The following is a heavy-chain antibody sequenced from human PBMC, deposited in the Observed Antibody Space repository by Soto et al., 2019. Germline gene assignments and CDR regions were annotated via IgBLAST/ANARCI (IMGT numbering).Heavy chain of an antibody. CDR1: GGSISSYY. V-gene: IGHV4-59*01. J-gene: IGHJ5*02. Sequence: QVQLQESGPGLVKPSETLPLTCTVSGGSISSYYWSWIRQPPGKGLEWIGYIYYSGSTNYNPSLKSRVTISVDTSKNQFSLKLSSVTAADTAVYYCARDRGIAAPGWWFDPWGQGTLVTVSS. CDR2: IYYSGST. D-gene: IGHD6-13*01. CDR3: ARDRGIAAPGWWFDP.